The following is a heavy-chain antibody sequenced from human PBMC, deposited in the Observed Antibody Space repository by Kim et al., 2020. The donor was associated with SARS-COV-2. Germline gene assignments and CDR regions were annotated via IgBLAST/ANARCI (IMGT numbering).Heavy chain of an antibody. CDR3: AKDEGGRQYQLLSGLAFRYFHH. J-gene: IGHJ1*01. Sequence: GGSLRLSCAASGFTFSSYAMSWVRQAPGKGLEWVSAISGSGGSTYYADSVKGRFTISRDNSKNTLYLQMNSLRAEDTAVYYCAKDEGGRQYQLLSGLAFRYFHHWGQGTLVTVSS. D-gene: IGHD2-2*01. CDR2: ISGSGGST. V-gene: IGHV3-23*01. CDR1: GFTFSSYA.